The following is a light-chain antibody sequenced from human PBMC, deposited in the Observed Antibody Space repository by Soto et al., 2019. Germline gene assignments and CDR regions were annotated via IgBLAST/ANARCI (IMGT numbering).Light chain of an antibody. CDR3: QSYDRSLRGYV. CDR1: SSNIGAGYD. J-gene: IGLJ1*01. Sequence: VVTQPPSVSGAPGQRVTISCTGTSSNIGAGYDVHWYQHLPGTAPKLLIYGNTIRPSGVPDRFSGSKSGTSASLAITGLQAEDEADYYCQSYDRSLRGYVFGTGTKVTVL. V-gene: IGLV1-40*01. CDR2: GNT.